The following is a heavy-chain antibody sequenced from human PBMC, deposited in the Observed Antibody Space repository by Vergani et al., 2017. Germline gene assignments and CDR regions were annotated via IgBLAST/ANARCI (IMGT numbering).Heavy chain of an antibody. CDR1: GGSFSGYY. Sequence: QVQLQQWGAGLLKPSETLSLTCAVYGGSFSGYYWSWIRQPPGKGLEWIGEINHSGSTNYNPSLKSRVTISVDTSKNQFSLKLSSVTAADTAVYYCARQRKSYRVATEFYYYYGMDVWGQGTTVTVSS. CDR3: ARQRKSYRVATEFYYYYGMDV. CDR2: INHSGST. D-gene: IGHD5-12*01. V-gene: IGHV4-34*01. J-gene: IGHJ6*02.